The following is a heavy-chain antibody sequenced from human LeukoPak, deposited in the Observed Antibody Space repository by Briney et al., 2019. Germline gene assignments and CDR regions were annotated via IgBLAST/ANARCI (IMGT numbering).Heavy chain of an antibody. CDR3: ATDSSGYQSY. Sequence: PSETLSLTCTVSGGSISSYHWSWIRQPAGKGLEWIGRIYTSGSTNYNPSLKSRVTISVDKSKNQFSLKLSSVTAADTAVYYCATDSSGYQSYWGQGTLVTVPS. D-gene: IGHD3-22*01. CDR2: IYTSGST. J-gene: IGHJ4*02. CDR1: GGSISSYH. V-gene: IGHV4-4*07.